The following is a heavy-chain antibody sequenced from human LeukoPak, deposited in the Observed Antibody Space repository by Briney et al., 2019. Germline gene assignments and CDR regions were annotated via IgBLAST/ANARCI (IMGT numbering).Heavy chain of an antibody. CDR1: ELTLSDHL. J-gene: IGHJ4*02. Sequence: GSLRLSCTASELTLSDHLIDWVRQSPGKGLEWIGYISHSGSTNYNPSLKSRVTISVDTSKKQFSLRVNSVTAADTAVYYCARLATAGYLNYWGQGTLVAVSS. D-gene: IGHD6-19*01. CDR2: ISHSGST. V-gene: IGHV4-59*08. CDR3: ARLATAGYLNY.